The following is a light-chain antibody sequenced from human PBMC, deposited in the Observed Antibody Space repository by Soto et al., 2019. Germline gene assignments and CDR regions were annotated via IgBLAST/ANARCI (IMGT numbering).Light chain of an antibody. CDR1: QSVSSSY. CDR3: QQYGSSPRT. J-gene: IGKJ1*01. CDR2: GAS. Sequence: EIVLTQSPGTLSLSPGERATLSCRASQSVSSSYLAWYQQKPGQAPRLLIYGASSRATGIPDRFSGSGSGTDFTLTSSRLEPEDFAEYYCQQYGSSPRTFGQGTKVDIK. V-gene: IGKV3-20*01.